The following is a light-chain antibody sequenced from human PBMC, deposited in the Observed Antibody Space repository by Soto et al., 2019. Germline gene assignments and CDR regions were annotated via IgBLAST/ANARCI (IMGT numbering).Light chain of an antibody. CDR1: QIVNSKY. J-gene: IGKJ1*01. CDR2: DAS. CDR3: VQYDEPPSRWT. Sequence: EIVLTQSPGTLSLSPGERGTVSCRASQIVNSKYLAWYQHRPGQPPRLLIYDASRRATGIPDRFSGSASGTDLILTINRLEPEDFAVYYCVQYDEPPSRWTFGQGTKV. V-gene: IGKV3-20*01.